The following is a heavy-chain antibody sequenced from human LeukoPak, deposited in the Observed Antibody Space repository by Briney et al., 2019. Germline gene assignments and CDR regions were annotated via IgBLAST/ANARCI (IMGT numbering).Heavy chain of an antibody. Sequence: ASVKVSCKASGYTFTGYYMHWVRQAPGQGLEWMGWINPNSGGTNYAQKFQGRVTMTRDTSISTAYMELSRLRSDDTAVYYCARGERYSSGWYGIAETWYGAFDIWGQGTMVTVSS. CDR3: ARGERYSSGWYGIAETWYGAFDI. D-gene: IGHD6-19*01. CDR2: INPNSGGT. CDR1: GYTFTGYY. V-gene: IGHV1-2*02. J-gene: IGHJ3*02.